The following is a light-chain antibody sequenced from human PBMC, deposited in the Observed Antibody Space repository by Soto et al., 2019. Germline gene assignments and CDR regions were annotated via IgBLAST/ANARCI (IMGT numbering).Light chain of an antibody. V-gene: IGKV1-5*01. Sequence: DIQMTQSPSTLSASVGDPVTITCRASQNIGRWLAWYQQKPGKAPKLLIYDASNLESGVPSRISGSGSGTEFTLTISSLQPDDFATYYCQQFTSYSSLTFGPGTKVHIK. CDR1: QNIGRW. CDR3: QQFTSYSSLT. CDR2: DAS. J-gene: IGKJ3*01.